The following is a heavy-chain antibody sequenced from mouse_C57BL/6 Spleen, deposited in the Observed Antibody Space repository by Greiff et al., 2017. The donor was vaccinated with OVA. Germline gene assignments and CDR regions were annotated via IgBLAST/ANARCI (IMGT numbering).Heavy chain of an antibody. CDR1: GYTFTSYW. CDR3: ARGRTAQANFDY. CDR2: IDPSDSET. D-gene: IGHD3-2*02. J-gene: IGHJ2*01. V-gene: IGHV1-52*01. Sequence: QVQLQQPGAELVRPGSSVQLSCKASGYTFTSYWMHWVKQRPIQGLEWIGNIDPSDSETHYNQKFKDKATLTVDKSSSTAYMQLSSLTSEDSAVYYCARGRTAQANFDYWGQGTTLTVSS.